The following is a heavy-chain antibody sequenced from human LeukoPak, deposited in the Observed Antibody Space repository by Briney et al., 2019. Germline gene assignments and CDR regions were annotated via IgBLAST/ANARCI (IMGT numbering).Heavy chain of an antibody. J-gene: IGHJ6*03. CDR1: GGSISNYY. CDR2: IHYSGST. D-gene: IGHD6-19*01. V-gene: IGHV4-59*01. Sequence: SETLSLTCTVSGGSISNYYWGWIRQPPGKGLEWIGHIHYSGSTNYNPSLKSRVTISVDTSNNQFSLKVRSVTAADTAVYYCARFSGVPVAGTSYYYYYMAVWGKGTTVTVS. CDR3: ARFSGVPVAGTSYYYYYMAV.